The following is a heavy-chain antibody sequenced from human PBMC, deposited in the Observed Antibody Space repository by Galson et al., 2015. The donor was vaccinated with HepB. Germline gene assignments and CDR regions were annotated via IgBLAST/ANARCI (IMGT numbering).Heavy chain of an antibody. CDR1: GFTVSSNY. D-gene: IGHD1-26*01. CDR2: IYSGGRA. V-gene: IGHV3-53*01. J-gene: IGHJ6*02. CDR3: AGSIVGATYIYGLDV. Sequence: SLRLSCAASGFTVSSNYMSWVRQAPGKGLEWVSIIYSGGRAYYADSVKGRFTISRDSSKNTLFLQMKSLRVEDTALYYCAGSIVGATYIYGLDVWGQATPVTVAS.